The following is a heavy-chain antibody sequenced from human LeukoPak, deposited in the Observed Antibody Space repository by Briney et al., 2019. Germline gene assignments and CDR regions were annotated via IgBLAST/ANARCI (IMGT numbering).Heavy chain of an antibody. D-gene: IGHD4-17*01. CDR2: ISAYNGNT. J-gene: IGHJ4*02. CDR1: GYTFTGYG. CDR3: ARDRGETRVEKPYDY. Sequence: GASVKVSCKASGYTFTGYGISWVRQAPGQGLEWMGWISAYNGNTNYAQKLQGRVTMTTDTSTSTAYMELRSLRSDDTAVYYCARDRGETRVEKPYDYWGQGTLVTVSS. V-gene: IGHV1-18*01.